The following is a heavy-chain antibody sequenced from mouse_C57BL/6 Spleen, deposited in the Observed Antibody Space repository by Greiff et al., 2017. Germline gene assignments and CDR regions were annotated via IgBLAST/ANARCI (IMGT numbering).Heavy chain of an antibody. Sequence: QVQLQQPGAELVKPGASVKLSCKASGYTFTSYWMHWVKQRPGQGLEWIGMIHPNSGSTNYNEKFKSKATLTVDKSSSTAYLQLSSLTSEDSAVYYCARSYYSNAMDYWGQGTSVTVSS. CDR2: IHPNSGST. D-gene: IGHD2-5*01. CDR1: GYTFTSYW. J-gene: IGHJ4*01. V-gene: IGHV1-64*01. CDR3: ARSYYSNAMDY.